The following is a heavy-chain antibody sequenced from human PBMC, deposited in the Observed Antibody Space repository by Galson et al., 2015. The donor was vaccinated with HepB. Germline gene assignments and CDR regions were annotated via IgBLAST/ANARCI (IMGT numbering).Heavy chain of an antibody. Sequence: LRLSCAASGFTVSSNYMSWVRQAPGKGLEWVSVIYSGGSTYYADSVKGRFTISRDNSKNTLYLQMNSLRAEDTAVYYCARGGGTMVRGSDFDYWGQGTLVTVSS. V-gene: IGHV3-66*01. D-gene: IGHD3-10*01. CDR2: IYSGGST. CDR3: ARGGGTMVRGSDFDY. CDR1: GFTVSSNY. J-gene: IGHJ4*02.